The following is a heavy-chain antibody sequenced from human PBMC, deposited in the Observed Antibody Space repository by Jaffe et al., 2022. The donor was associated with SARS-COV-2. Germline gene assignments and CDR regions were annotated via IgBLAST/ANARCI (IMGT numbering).Heavy chain of an antibody. J-gene: IGHJ4*02. V-gene: IGHV3-64*01. D-gene: IGHD2-2*01. CDR3: ARGTCSSTSCPVTS. CDR2: ISSNGGST. Sequence: EVQLVESGGGLVQPGGSLRLSCAASGFTFSSYAMHWVRQAPGKGLEYVSAISSNGGSTYYANSVKGRFTISRDNSKNTLYLQMGSLRAEDMAVYYCARGTCSSTSCPVTSWGQGTLVTVSS. CDR1: GFTFSSYA.